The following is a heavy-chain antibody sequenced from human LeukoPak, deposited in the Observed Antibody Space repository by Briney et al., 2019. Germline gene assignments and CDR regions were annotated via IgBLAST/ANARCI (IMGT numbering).Heavy chain of an antibody. CDR2: INPNSGGT. J-gene: IGHJ6*02. Sequence: ASVKVSCKASGYTFTGYYMHWVRQAPGQGLEWMGWINPNSGGTNYAQKFQGRVTMTRDTSISTAYMEPSRLRSDDTAVYYCARGADHVYYYYGMDVWGQGTTVTVSS. V-gene: IGHV1-2*02. CDR3: ARGADHVYYYYGMDV. CDR1: GYTFTGYY.